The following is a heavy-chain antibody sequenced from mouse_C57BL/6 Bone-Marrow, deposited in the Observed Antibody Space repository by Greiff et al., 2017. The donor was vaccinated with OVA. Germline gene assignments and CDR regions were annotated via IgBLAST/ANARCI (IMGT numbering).Heavy chain of an antibody. CDR3: VGQGSSPAWFAY. CDR2: ISSKSNNYAS. CDR1: GFSFNTYA. D-gene: IGHD1-1*01. J-gene: IGHJ3*01. Sequence: EVKLMESGGGLVQPKGSLKLSCAASGFSFNTYAMNWVRQAPGQGLEWVARISSKSNNYASYYAVPVKDRFTISRDASESMLYLQMNNMKTEDTAVYYCVGQGSSPAWFAYWGQGTLVTVSA. V-gene: IGHV10-1*01.